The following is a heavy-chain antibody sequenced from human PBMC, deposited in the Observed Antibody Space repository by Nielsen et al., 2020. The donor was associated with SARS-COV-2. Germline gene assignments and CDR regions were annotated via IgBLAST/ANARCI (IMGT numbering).Heavy chain of an antibody. J-gene: IGHJ4*02. CDR2: MYSAGTT. Sequence: GESLKISCAASGFTFSSYAMSWVRQAPGKGLEWVSVMYSAGTTYYVDSVKGRFTISRDDPNGTVHLQMDSLRFEDTAIYFCVREPRIGNYFDSWGPGTPVTVSS. CDR3: VREPRIGNYFDS. V-gene: IGHV3-66*02. CDR1: GFTFSSYA. D-gene: IGHD1-26*01.